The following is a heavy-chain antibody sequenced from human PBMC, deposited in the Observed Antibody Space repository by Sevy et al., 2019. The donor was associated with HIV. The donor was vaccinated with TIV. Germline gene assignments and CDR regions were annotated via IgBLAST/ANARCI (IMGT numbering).Heavy chain of an antibody. CDR1: GLSVSDNF. V-gene: IGHV3-53*01. CDR2: IYIGHDT. Sequence: GGSLRLSCAASGLSVSDNFMSWVRQAPGKGLEWVSVIYIGHDTYYANSVKGRFTISRDNADNTLYLQMNSLRVEDTAVYYCARGKHVSDYYGSFDYWGQRTLVTVSS. J-gene: IGHJ4*02. CDR3: ARGKHVSDYYGSFDY. D-gene: IGHD3-3*01.